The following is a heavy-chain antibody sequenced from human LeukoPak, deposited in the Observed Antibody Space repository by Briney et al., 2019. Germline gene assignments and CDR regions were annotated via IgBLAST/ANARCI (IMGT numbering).Heavy chain of an antibody. Sequence: GGSLRLSCAASGFTFSAYAMTWVRQAPGKGLEWVAVISYDGSNKYYADSVKGRFTISRDNSKNTLYLQMNSLRAEDTAVYYCARDSTGYWYFDLWGRGTLVSVSS. CDR1: GFTFSAYA. CDR3: ARDSTGYWYFDL. D-gene: IGHD3-3*02. CDR2: ISYDGSNK. J-gene: IGHJ2*01. V-gene: IGHV3-30*14.